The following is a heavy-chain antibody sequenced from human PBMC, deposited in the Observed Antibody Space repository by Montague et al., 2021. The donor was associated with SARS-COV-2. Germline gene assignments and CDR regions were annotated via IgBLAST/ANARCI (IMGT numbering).Heavy chain of an antibody. D-gene: IGHD4-17*01. CDR1: GFTFSSYE. CDR2: ISSSGSTI. V-gene: IGHV3-48*03. Sequence: SLRLSCAASGFTFSSYEINWVRQAPGKGLEWVSYISSSGSTIYYADSVKGRFTISRDNSKNTLYLQMNSLRAEDTAVYYCAREGLATVTLDAFDIWGQGTMVTVSS. CDR3: AREGLATVTLDAFDI. J-gene: IGHJ3*02.